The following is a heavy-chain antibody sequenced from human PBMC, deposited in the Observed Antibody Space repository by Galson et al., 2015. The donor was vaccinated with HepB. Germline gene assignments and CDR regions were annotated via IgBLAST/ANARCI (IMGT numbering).Heavy chain of an antibody. CDR3: ARGSYDILTGYPDYYYYGMDV. Sequence: SLRLSCAASGFTFNSYWMHWVRQAPGKGLEWVAVISYDGSNKYYADSVKGRFPLSRDNSKNTLYLQMNSLRAEDTAVYYCARGSYDILTGYPDYYYYGMDVWGQGTTVTVSS. V-gene: IGHV3-30*03. CDR2: ISYDGSNK. CDR1: GFTFNSYW. J-gene: IGHJ6*02. D-gene: IGHD3-9*01.